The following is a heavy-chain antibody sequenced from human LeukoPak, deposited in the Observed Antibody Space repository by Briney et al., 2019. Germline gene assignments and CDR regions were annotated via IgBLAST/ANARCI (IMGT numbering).Heavy chain of an antibody. V-gene: IGHV4-59*08. CDR2: IYYSGST. J-gene: IGHJ4*02. D-gene: IGHD2-2*01. Sequence: SETLSLTCTVSGGSISSYYWSWIRQPPGKGLEGIGYIYYSGSTNYNPSLKSRVTISVDTSKNQFSLKLSSVTAADTAVYYCARGGSSESPDYWGQGTLVTVSS. CDR1: GGSISSYY. CDR3: ARGGSSESPDY.